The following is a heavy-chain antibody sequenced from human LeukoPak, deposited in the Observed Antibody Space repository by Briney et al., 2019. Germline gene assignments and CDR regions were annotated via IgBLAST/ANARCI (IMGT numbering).Heavy chain of an antibody. Sequence: SETLSLTCAVSGYSISSGYYWGWIRQPPGKGLEWIGEINHSGSTNYNPSLKSRVTISVDTSKNQFSLKLSSVTAADTAVYYCARGLYYYYMDVWGKGTTVTVSS. CDR1: GYSISSGYY. V-gene: IGHV4-38-2*01. J-gene: IGHJ6*03. CDR3: ARGLYYYYMDV. CDR2: INHSGST.